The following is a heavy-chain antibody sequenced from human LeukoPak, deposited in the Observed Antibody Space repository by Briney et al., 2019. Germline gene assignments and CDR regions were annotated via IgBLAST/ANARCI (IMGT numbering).Heavy chain of an antibody. J-gene: IGHJ5*02. CDR2: IYYSGST. V-gene: IGHV4-59*01. D-gene: IGHD3-22*01. Sequence: SETLSLTCTVSGCTISSYCWSWIRQPPGKGLEWIGYIYYSGSTNYNPSLKSRVTISVDTSKNQFSLKLSSVTAADTAVYYCARTGLYDSSGYYPNWFDPWGQGTLVTVSS. CDR3: ARTGLYDSSGYYPNWFDP. CDR1: GCTISSYC.